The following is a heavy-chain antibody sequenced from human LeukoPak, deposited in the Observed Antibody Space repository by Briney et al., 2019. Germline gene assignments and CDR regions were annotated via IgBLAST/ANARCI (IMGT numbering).Heavy chain of an antibody. CDR2: ISRNGGST. J-gene: IGHJ5*02. Sequence: GGSLRLSCAASGFTFSSYAMHWVRQAPGKGLEYVSAISRNGGSTYYANSVKGRFTISRDNSKNTLYLQMGSLRAEDMAVYYCARGDGEEYDFWSGRLGAHENWFDPWGQGTLVTVSS. CDR1: GFTFSSYA. D-gene: IGHD3-3*01. V-gene: IGHV3-64*01. CDR3: ARGDGEEYDFWSGRLGAHENWFDP.